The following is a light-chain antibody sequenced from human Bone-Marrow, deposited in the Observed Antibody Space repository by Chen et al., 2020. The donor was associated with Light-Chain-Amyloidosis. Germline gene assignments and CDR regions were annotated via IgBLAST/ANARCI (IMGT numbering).Light chain of an antibody. CDR3: QQYNDWPRT. Sequence: EIVMTQSPATLSVSPGEGATLSCRASQSVNRNLAWYQQKPGQAPRLLIYGSSTGATGIPARFSGSGSGTEFTLTITSMQSEDFAVYYCQQYNDWPRTFGQGTRVEIK. J-gene: IGKJ1*01. CDR2: GSS. CDR1: QSVNRN. V-gene: IGKV3-15*01.